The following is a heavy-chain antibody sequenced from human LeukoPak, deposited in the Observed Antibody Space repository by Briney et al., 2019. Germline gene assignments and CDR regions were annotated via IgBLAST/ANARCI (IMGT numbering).Heavy chain of an antibody. Sequence: ASVRVSCKASGYTFTSYGISWVRQAPGQGLEWMGWISAYNGNTNYAQKLQGRVTMTTDTSTSTAYMELRSLRSDDTAVYYCARVDSTYDAFDIWGQGTMVTVSS. J-gene: IGHJ3*02. CDR1: GYTFTSYG. CDR3: ARVDSTYDAFDI. V-gene: IGHV1-18*01. D-gene: IGHD6-13*01. CDR2: ISAYNGNT.